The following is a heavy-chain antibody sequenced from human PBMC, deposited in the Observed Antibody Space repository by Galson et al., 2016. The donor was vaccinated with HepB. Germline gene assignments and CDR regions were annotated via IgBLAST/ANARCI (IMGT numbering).Heavy chain of an antibody. CDR3: AKQYSTSADC. CDR2: ITGSGSTT. Sequence: SLRLSCAASGFTFSNYGMTWFRQAPGKGLEWVSGITGSGSTTYYADSVKGRFTISRDNSKNTLYLQMNILGAEDTAVYYCAKQYSTSADCWGQGTLVTVSS. D-gene: IGHD6-6*01. CDR1: GFTFSNYG. J-gene: IGHJ4*02. V-gene: IGHV3-23*01.